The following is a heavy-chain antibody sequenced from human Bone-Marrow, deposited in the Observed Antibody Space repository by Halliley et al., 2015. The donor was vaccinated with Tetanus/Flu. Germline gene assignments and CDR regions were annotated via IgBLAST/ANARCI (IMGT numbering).Heavy chain of an antibody. CDR2: YPRGST. J-gene: IGHJ6*02. D-gene: IGHD5-12*01. V-gene: IGHV4-4*02. Sequence: YPRGSTNYNPSLKSRVPMSRDKSKNQFSRKLPSGTAADTAVYYCTRERGYSGYDRDFYYYGMDVWGQGTTVTVSS. CDR3: TRERGYSGYDRDFYYYGMDV.